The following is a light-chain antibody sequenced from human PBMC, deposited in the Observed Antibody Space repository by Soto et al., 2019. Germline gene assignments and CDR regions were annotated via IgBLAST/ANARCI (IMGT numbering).Light chain of an antibody. Sequence: EIVLTQSPATLSLSPGEGATLSCRASQSVGKYLAWYQQKPGQAPRLLIYDASTRATGIPARFSGSGSGTDFTLTISSLEPEDFAIYYCQQRSSWITFGQGTRLEIK. J-gene: IGKJ5*01. CDR2: DAS. V-gene: IGKV3-11*01. CDR3: QQRSSWIT. CDR1: QSVGKY.